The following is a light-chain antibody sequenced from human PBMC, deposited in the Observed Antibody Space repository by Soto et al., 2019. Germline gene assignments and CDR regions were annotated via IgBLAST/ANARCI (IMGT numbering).Light chain of an antibody. V-gene: IGKV3D-15*01. CDR2: GAS. CDR1: QSVSSS. CDR3: QHYKTWPLA. Sequence: EIVMRQSPPTMSVYARERDILSCRASQSVSSSLAWYQQKPGQAPRLLIYGASSRATGIPDRFSGSGSGTDFTLTISRLEPEYFAVYFCQHYKTWPLAVAGGTKVDIK. J-gene: IGKJ4*01.